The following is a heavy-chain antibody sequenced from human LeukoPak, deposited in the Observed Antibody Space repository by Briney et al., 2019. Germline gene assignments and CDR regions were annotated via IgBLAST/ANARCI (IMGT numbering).Heavy chain of an antibody. CDR2: IYYSGST. Sequence: KPSETLSLTCTVSGGSISSYYWSWIRQPPGKGLEWIGYIYYSGSTNYNPSLKSRITISVDTSKNQFSLKLSSVTAADTAVYYCARWVDLTVYWGQGTLVTVSS. CDR3: ARWVDLTVY. D-gene: IGHD3-9*01. CDR1: GGSISSYY. J-gene: IGHJ4*02. V-gene: IGHV4-59*01.